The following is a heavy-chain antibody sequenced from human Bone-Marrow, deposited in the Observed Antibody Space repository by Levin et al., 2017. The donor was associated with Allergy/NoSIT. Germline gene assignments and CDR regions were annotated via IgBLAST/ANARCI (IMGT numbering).Heavy chain of an antibody. Sequence: GGSLRLSCAASGFTFSSYGMHWVRQAPGKGLEWVAVISYDGSNKYYADSVKGRFTISRDNSKNTLYLQMNSLRAEDTAVYYIVWCITMIVVVITRALYYWGQGTLVTVSS. J-gene: IGHJ4*02. CDR3: VWCITMIVVVITRALYY. D-gene: IGHD3-22*01. CDR2: ISYDGSNK. CDR1: GFTFSSYG. V-gene: IGHV3-30*03.